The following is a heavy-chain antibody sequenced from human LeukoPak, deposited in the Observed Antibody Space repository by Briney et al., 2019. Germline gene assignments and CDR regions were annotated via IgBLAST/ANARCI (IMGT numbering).Heavy chain of an antibody. J-gene: IGHJ4*02. CDR3: ARDRYYYDSSGYEYYFDY. Sequence: GGSLRLSCAASGFTFSSYWMSWVRQAPGKGLEWVANIKQDGSEKYYVDSVKGRFTISRDNAKNSLYLQMNSLRAEDTAVYYCARDRYYYDSSGYEYYFDYWGQGTLVTVSS. V-gene: IGHV3-7*01. D-gene: IGHD3-22*01. CDR1: GFTFSSYW. CDR2: IKQDGSEK.